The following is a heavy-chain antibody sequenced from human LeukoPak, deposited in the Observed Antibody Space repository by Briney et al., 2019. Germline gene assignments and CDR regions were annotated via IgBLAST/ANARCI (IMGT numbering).Heavy chain of an antibody. V-gene: IGHV4-59*01. CDR2: IYYSGNT. J-gene: IGHJ5*02. CDR1: GGSMRSYY. D-gene: IGHD6-19*01. CDR3: ALIPRGIAVPGTDL. Sequence: SETLSLTCTVSGGSMRSYYWSWIRQSPGKGLEWIGYIYYSGNTNYNPSLKSRVTISLDTSKNQFSLKLSSVTAADTAVYYCALIPRGIAVPGTDLWGQGTLVTVSS.